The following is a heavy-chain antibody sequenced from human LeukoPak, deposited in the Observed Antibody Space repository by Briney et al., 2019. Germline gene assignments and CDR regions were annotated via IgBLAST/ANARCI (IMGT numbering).Heavy chain of an antibody. CDR2: IYYSGST. Sequence: SSETLSLTCTVSGGSMSSYYWSWIRQPPGKGLEWIGYIYYSGSTNYNPSLKSRVTISVDTSKNQFSLKLSSVTAADTAVYYCAGGSSSSWYSFDYWGQGTLVTVSS. J-gene: IGHJ4*02. CDR1: GGSMSSYY. V-gene: IGHV4-59*08. D-gene: IGHD6-13*01. CDR3: AGGSSSSWYSFDY.